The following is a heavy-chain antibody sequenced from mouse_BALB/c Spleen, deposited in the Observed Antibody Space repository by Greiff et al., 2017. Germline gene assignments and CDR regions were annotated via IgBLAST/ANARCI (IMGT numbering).Heavy chain of an antibody. CDR1: GYAFSSYW. Sequence: VKLMESGAELVRPGSSVKISCKASGYAFSSYWMNWVKQRPGQGLEWIGQIYPGDGDTNYNGKFKGKATLTADKSSSTAYMQLSSLTSEDSAVYFCAREYFDYWGQGTTLTVSS. CDR2: IYPGDGDT. V-gene: IGHV1-80*01. CDR3: AREYFDY. J-gene: IGHJ2*01.